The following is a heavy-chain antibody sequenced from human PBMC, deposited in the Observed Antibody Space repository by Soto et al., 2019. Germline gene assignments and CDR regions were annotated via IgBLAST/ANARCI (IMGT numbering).Heavy chain of an antibody. Sequence: GGSVRLSCAASGFTFSSSGMHWVRQAPGKGLEWVAVISYDGSNKYYADSVKGRFTISRDNSKNTLYLQMNSLRAEDTAVYYCAKDVYLGMLDYWGQGTLVTVSS. V-gene: IGHV3-30*18. CDR3: AKDVYLGMLDY. CDR1: GFTFSSSG. CDR2: ISYDGSNK. D-gene: IGHD1-1*01. J-gene: IGHJ4*02.